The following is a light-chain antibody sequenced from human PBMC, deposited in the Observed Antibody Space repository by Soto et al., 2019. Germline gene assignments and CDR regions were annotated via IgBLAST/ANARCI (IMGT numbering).Light chain of an antibody. V-gene: IGLV4-69*01. CDR2: LNSDGSH. CDR3: QTWGTAIHDVV. Sequence: QLVLTQSPSASASLGGSVKLTCTLSSGHSNYAIAWHQQQPEKGPRYLMKLNSDGSHSKGDGIPDRFSGSSSGTERHLTISSLQSEDEADYYCQTWGTAIHDVVFGGGTKLTVL. J-gene: IGLJ2*01. CDR1: SGHSNYA.